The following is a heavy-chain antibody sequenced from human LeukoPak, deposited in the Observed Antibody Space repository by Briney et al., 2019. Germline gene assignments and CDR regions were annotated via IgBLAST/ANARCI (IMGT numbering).Heavy chain of an antibody. D-gene: IGHD5-18*01. CDR1: GGSISSSSYY. J-gene: IGHJ6*03. CDR2: IYYSGST. V-gene: IGHV4-39*01. CDR3: ARNPGYSYGYHRSPYYYYMDV. Sequence: PSETLSLTCTVSGGSISSSSYYWGWVRQPPGKGLEWIGSIYYSGSTYYNPSLKSRVTISVDTSKNQFSLKLSSVTAADTAVYYCARNPGYSYGYHRSPYYYYMDVWGKGTTVTVSS.